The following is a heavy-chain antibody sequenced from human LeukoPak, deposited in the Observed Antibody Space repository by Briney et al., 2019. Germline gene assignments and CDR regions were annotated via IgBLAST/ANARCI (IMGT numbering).Heavy chain of an antibody. D-gene: IGHD5-24*01. Sequence: PSETLSLTCTVSGGSIRSYYWTWIRQPPGKGLEWIGYIHNSGNTNYNPSLKSRVTISVDTSKNQFSLKLTSVTAADTAVYYCARGRTATLTDYWGQGILVTVSS. CDR1: GGSIRSYY. CDR3: ARGRTATLTDY. V-gene: IGHV4-59*01. J-gene: IGHJ4*02. CDR2: IHNSGNT.